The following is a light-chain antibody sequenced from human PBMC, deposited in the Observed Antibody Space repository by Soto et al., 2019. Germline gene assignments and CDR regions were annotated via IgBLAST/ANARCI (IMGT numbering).Light chain of an antibody. CDR1: QSVSSSY. J-gene: IGKJ1*01. CDR3: QQYGGSPTWT. Sequence: ETVLTQSPATMSLSPGERATLTCRTSQSVSSSYLAWYQQKPGQAPRLLIHGTSTKAPGLPNRFSGSGSWTDFTLTISGLEAEDVAVYYCQQYGGSPTWTFGQGTKVEIK. V-gene: IGKV3-20*01. CDR2: GTS.